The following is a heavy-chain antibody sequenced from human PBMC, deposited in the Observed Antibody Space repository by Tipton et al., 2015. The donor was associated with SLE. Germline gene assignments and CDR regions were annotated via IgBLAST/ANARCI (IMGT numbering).Heavy chain of an antibody. J-gene: IGHJ4*02. D-gene: IGHD3-22*01. Sequence: SLRLSCAASGFTFSSYSMNWVRQAPGKGLEWVSSISSSSSYIYYADSVKGRFTISRDNAKNSLYLQMNSLRAEDTAVYYCARDLSSGYYPNFDYWGQGTLVTVSS. CDR3: ARDLSSGYYPNFDY. CDR2: ISSSSSYI. V-gene: IGHV3-21*01. CDR1: GFTFSSYS.